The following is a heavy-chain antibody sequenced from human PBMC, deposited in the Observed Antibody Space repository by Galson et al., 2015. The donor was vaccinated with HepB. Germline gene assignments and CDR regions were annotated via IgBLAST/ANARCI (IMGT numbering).Heavy chain of an antibody. CDR1: RFTFSSYA. Sequence: SLRLSCAGSRFTFSSYAMHWVRQAPGKGLERVAVISYDGSNKYYADSVKGRFTISRDNSQTTLDLQMNSLRAEDTAVYYCARDPGLDPDYWGQGTLVTVSS. CDR2: ISYDGSNK. CDR3: ARDPGLDPDY. J-gene: IGHJ4*02. V-gene: IGHV3-30-3*01. D-gene: IGHD6-19*01.